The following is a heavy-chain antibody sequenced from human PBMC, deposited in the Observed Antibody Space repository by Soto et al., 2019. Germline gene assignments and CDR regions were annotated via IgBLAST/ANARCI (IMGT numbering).Heavy chain of an antibody. D-gene: IGHD4-17*01. CDR1: GGSMSKFY. CDR2: VYATGTS. J-gene: IGHJ5*02. Sequence: PSETLSLTCSVSGGSMSKFYWSWIRKTAGKCLEWMGRVYATGTSDYNPSLRSRIAMSVDILKKTFSLRLRSVTAADTGVYYCVRDGSKTLRDCFDPWGQGILVTVS. V-gene: IGHV4-4*07. CDR3: VRDGSKTLRDCFDP.